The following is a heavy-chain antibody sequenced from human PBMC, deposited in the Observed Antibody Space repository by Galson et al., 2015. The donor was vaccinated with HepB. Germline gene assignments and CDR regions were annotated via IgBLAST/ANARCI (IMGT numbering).Heavy chain of an antibody. V-gene: IGHV3-11*01. CDR3: ARDLPPYYYGLDI. Sequence: LRLSCAASGFTFSDCYMTWIRQAPGKGLEWVSYISSSGSTIYYADSVKGRFTISRDNAKNSLYLQMNSLRAEDTAVYYCARDLPPYYYGLDIWGQGTTVTVSS. J-gene: IGHJ6*02. CDR2: ISSSGSTI. CDR1: GFTFSDCY.